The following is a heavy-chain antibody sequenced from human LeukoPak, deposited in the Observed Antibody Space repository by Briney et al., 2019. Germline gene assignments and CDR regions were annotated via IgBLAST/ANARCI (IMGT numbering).Heavy chain of an antibody. CDR2: ISGSGGST. CDR3: AKDIGITIFGVVITGLDY. V-gene: IGHV3-23*01. Sequence: PGGSLRLSCAASGFTFGSYAMSWVRQAPGKGLEWVSAISGSGGSTYYADSVKGRFTISRDNSKNTLYLQMNSLRAEDTAVYYCAKDIGITIFGVVITGLDYWGQGTLVTVSS. CDR1: GFTFGSYA. J-gene: IGHJ4*02. D-gene: IGHD3-3*01.